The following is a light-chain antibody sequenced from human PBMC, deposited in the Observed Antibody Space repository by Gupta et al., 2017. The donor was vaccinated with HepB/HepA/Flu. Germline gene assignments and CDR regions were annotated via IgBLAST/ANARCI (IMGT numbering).Light chain of an antibody. CDR2: DVT. CDR3: CSYAVSSAYV. CDR1: SSDVGSYNL. V-gene: IGLV2-23*02. Sequence: QSALTPPASVSRSAGQSITISCTGTSSDVGSYNLVSWYRQHPGKAPKLIVYDVTGRPSGVSNRFSGSKSGNTASLTISGLQAEDEADYYCCSYAVSSAYVFGTGTKVTVL. J-gene: IGLJ1*01.